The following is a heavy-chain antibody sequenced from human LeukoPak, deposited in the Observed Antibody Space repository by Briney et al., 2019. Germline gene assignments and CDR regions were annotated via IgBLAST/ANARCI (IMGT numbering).Heavy chain of an antibody. CDR1: GGSFSGYY. D-gene: IGHD3-22*01. J-gene: IGHJ4*02. CDR2: INHSGST. V-gene: IGHV4-34*01. Sequence: KSSETLSLTCAVYGGSFSGYYWSWIRQPPGKGLEWIGEINHSGSTNYNPSLKSRVTISVDTSMNQFSLKLSSVTAADTAVYYCARGFVPDSSGWTKVGSFDYWGQGTLVTVSS. CDR3: ARGFVPDSSGWTKVGSFDY.